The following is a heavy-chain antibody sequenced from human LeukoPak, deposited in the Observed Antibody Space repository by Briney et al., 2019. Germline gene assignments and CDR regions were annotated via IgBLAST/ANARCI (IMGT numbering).Heavy chain of an antibody. V-gene: IGHV3-30*02. D-gene: IGHD6-13*01. CDR1: GFTFSSYG. Sequence: PGGSLRLSCAASGFTFSSYGMHWVRQAPGKGLEWVAFIRYDGSNKYYADSVKGRFTISRDNSKNTLYLQMNSLRAEDTAVYYCAKDRGQQLVPNHFDYWGQGTLVTISS. J-gene: IGHJ4*02. CDR2: IRYDGSNK. CDR3: AKDRGQQLVPNHFDY.